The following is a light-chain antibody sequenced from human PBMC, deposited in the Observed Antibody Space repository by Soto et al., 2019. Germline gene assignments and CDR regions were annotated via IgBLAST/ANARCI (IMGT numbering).Light chain of an antibody. V-gene: IGKV3-11*01. CDR2: DAS. J-gene: IGKJ4*01. Sequence: GVTHSPATVSLSPGERATLSCRASQSVSSYLAWYQQKPGQAPRLLIYDASNRATGIPARFSGSGSGTDFTLTISSLEPEDFAVYYCQQRSNWQGATFGGGTKVDIK. CDR3: QQRSNWQGAT. CDR1: QSVSSY.